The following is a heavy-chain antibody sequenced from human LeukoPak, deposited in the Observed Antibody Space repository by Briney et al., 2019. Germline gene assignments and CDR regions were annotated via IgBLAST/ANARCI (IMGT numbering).Heavy chain of an antibody. D-gene: IGHD6-13*01. CDR1: GGSVSSVSYY. CDR3: ARGGSSWVYYFDY. J-gene: IGHJ4*02. CDR2: IYYSGST. V-gene: IGHV4-61*01. Sequence: SETLSLTCTVSGGSVSSVSYYWSWIRQPPGKGLEWIGYIYYSGSTNYNPSLKSRVTISVDTSKNQFSLKLSSVTAADTAVYYCARGGSSWVYYFDYWGQGTLVTVSS.